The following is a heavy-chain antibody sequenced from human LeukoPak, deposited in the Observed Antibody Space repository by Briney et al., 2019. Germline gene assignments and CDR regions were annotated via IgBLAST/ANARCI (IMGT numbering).Heavy chain of an antibody. CDR3: VTGFTTMAVDYFDY. D-gene: IGHD5-18*01. CDR2: SDPEDGER. J-gene: IGHJ4*02. Sequence: ASVKVSCKVSGKTLSDLSIHWLRQPPGKGLEWLGGSDPEDGERIYAQMFQGRVTMTEDSSIDTAYMELSSLRSEDTAVYYCVTGFTTMAVDYFDYWGQGTLVTVSP. CDR1: GKTLSDLS. V-gene: IGHV1-24*01.